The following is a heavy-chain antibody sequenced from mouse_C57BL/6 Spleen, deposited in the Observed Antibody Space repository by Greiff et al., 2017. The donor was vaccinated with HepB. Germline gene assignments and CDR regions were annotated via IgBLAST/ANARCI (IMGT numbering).Heavy chain of an antibody. V-gene: IGHV1-81*01. J-gene: IGHJ2*01. CDR3: ARRSTMVTTDY. Sequence: VQLQESGAELARPGASVKLSCKASGYTFTSYGISWVKQRTGQGLEWIGEIYPRSGNTYYNAKFKGKATLTADKSASTAYMERRSLTSEDSAVYFCARRSTMVTTDYWGQGTTLTVSS. CDR2: IYPRSGNT. D-gene: IGHD2-2*01. CDR1: GYTFTSYG.